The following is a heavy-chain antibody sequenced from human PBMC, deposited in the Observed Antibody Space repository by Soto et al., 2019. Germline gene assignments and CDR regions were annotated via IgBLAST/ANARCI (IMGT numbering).Heavy chain of an antibody. CDR2: ISSSGSTI. CDR3: ATGQGVVVPAAILL. V-gene: IGHV3-11*01. CDR1: GFTFSDYY. Sequence: PGGSLRLSCAASGFTFSDYYMSWIRQAPGKGLEWVSYISSSGSTIYYADSVKGRFTISRDNAKNSLYLQMNSLRAEDTAVYYCATGQGVVVPAAILLWGQGTLVTVSS. D-gene: IGHD2-2*02. J-gene: IGHJ4*02.